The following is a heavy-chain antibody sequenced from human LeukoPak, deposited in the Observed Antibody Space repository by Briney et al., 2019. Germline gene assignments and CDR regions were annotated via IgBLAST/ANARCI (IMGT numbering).Heavy chain of an antibody. Sequence: SVKVSCKASGYTFTGCYMHWVRQAPGQGLEWMGGIIPIFGTANYAQKFQGRVTITADESTSTAYMELSSLRSEDTAVYYCALRWLQLYYWGQGTLVTVSS. V-gene: IGHV1-69*13. CDR2: IIPIFGTA. J-gene: IGHJ4*02. D-gene: IGHD5-24*01. CDR3: ALRWLQLYY. CDR1: GYTFTGCY.